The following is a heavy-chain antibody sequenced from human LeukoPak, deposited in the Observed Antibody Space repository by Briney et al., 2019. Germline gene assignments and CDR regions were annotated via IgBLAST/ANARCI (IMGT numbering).Heavy chain of an antibody. J-gene: IGHJ4*02. CDR3: AKAPPSGVVGYYFDY. D-gene: IGHD3-3*01. CDR2: ISGSGGST. Sequence: PGGSLRLPCAASGFTLSSYWMHWVRQAPGKGLVWVSAISGSGGSTYYADSVKGRFTISRDNSKNTLYLQMNSLRAEDTAVYYCAKAPPSGVVGYYFDYWGQGTLVTVSS. V-gene: IGHV3-23*01. CDR1: GFTLSSYW.